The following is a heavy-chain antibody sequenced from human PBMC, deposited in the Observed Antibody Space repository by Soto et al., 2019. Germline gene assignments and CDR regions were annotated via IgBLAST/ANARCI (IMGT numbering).Heavy chain of an antibody. CDR1: GFIFSDHD. Sequence: GGSLRLSCATSGFIFSDHDIDWVRQAPGKGLEWVGRIRNKFNSYSTEYAAYAQGRFTISRDDSQNSLYLQMDSLKSEDTAVYFCASSGTYRPFDFWGQGALVTVSS. J-gene: IGHJ4*02. CDR3: ASSGTYRPFDF. CDR2: IRNKFNSYST. D-gene: IGHD1-26*01. V-gene: IGHV3-72*01.